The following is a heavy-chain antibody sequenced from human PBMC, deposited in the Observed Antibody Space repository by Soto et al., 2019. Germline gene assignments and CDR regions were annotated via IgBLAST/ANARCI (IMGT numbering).Heavy chain of an antibody. Sequence: SETLSLTCTVSGDSITRNRYFWAWIRQPPGKGLEWIGSIYYSGTTYYNPSLKSRVTISVDRSKNQFSLKLSSVTAADTAVYYCGRGFSVDYFDYWGQGALVTVSS. CDR3: GRGFSVDYFDY. CDR1: GDSITRNRYF. V-gene: IGHV4-39*01. J-gene: IGHJ4*02. CDR2: IYYSGTT.